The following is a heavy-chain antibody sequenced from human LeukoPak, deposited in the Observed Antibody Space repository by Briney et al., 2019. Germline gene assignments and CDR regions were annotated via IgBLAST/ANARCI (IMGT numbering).Heavy chain of an antibody. V-gene: IGHV4-59*01. Sequence: SETLSLTCTVSGDSISSYYWSWIRQPPGKGLEWIGYIYYSGSTNYNPSLKSRVTISVDTSKNQFSLKLSSVTAADTAVYYCARGVAPGGGIYYFDYWGQGTLVTVSS. CDR3: ARGVAPGGGIYYFDY. CDR1: GDSISSYY. J-gene: IGHJ4*02. D-gene: IGHD2-15*01. CDR2: IYYSGST.